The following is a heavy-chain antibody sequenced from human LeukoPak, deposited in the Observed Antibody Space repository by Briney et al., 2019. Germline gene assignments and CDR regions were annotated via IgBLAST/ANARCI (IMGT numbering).Heavy chain of an antibody. J-gene: IGHJ6*03. CDR2: INHSGST. D-gene: IGHD3-3*02. Sequence: SETLSLTCAVYGGSFSGYYWSWIRQPPGQGLEWIGEINHSGSTNYNPSPKSRVTISVDTSKNQFSLQLSSVTAADTAVYYCARGLGRLFISNYYYMDVWGKGTTVTVSS. V-gene: IGHV4-34*01. CDR3: ARGLGRLFISNYYYMDV. CDR1: GGSFSGYY.